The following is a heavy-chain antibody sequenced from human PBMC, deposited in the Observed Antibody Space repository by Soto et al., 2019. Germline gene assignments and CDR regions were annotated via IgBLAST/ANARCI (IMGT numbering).Heavy chain of an antibody. CDR1: GGSISSGGYY. V-gene: IGHV4-31*03. Sequence: QVQLQESGPGLVKPSQTLSLTCTVSGGSISSGGYYWSWIRQHPGKVLEWIGYIYYSGSTYYNPSLQSRVTRSVDTSKNHFSLQLSSVTAAHTAVYYCASLSPRQEFDYWGQGSLVTVSS. J-gene: IGHJ4*02. D-gene: IGHD6-6*01. CDR2: IYYSGST. CDR3: ASLSPRQEFDY.